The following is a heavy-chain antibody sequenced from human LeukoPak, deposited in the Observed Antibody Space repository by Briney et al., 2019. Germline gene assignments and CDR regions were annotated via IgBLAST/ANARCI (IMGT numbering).Heavy chain of an antibody. CDR2: IYTSGST. CDR1: GGSISSYY. D-gene: IGHD2-15*01. J-gene: IGHJ6*03. Sequence: PSETLSLTCTVSGGSISSYYWSWIRQPAGKGLEWIGRIYTSGSTNYNPSLKSRVTMSVDTSKNQFSLKLSSVTAADTAAYYCARGGGDYYYYYMDVWGKGTTVTVSS. CDR3: ARGGGDYYYYYMDV. V-gene: IGHV4-4*07.